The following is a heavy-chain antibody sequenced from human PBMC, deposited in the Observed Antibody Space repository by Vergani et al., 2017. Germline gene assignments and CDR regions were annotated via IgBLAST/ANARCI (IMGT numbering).Heavy chain of an antibody. CDR2: IYHSGST. CDR1: GYSIRSGYY. CDR3: ARQGVVAADYYYGMDV. D-gene: IGHD2-15*01. Sequence: QVQLQESGPGLVKPSETLSLTCAVSGYSIRSGYYWGWIRQPPGKGLEWIGSIYHSGSTYYNPSLKSRVTISVDTSKNQFSLKRSSVTAADTAVYYCARQGVVAADYYYGMDVWGQGTTVTVSS. J-gene: IGHJ6*02. V-gene: IGHV4-38-2*01.